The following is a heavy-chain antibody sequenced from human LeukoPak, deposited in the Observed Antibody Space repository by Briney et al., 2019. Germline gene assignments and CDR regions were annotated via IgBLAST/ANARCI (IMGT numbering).Heavy chain of an antibody. Sequence: SETLALTCAVYGGSFRGYYWSWIRQPPGKGVEWIGEINHSGSTNYNPSLKSRVIISVDPSKNPFSLKLSSGTDAETAVYYCAGGLGELSGNRFETWGQGTLVTVSS. CDR2: INHSGST. CDR1: GGSFRGYY. D-gene: IGHD3-16*02. J-gene: IGHJ5*02. V-gene: IGHV4-34*01. CDR3: AGGLGELSGNRFET.